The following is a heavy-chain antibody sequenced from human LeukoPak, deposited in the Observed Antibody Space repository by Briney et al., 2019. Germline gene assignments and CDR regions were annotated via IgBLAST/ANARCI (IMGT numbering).Heavy chain of an antibody. J-gene: IGHJ1*01. CDR1: GFTFSIYW. V-gene: IGHV3-7*03. CDR3: ASLSGYSSGWYPIAEYFQH. Sequence: GGSLRLSCAASGFTFSIYWMSWVRQAPGKGLEWVANIKQDGSEKYYVDSVKGRFTISRDNAKNSLYLQMNSLRAEDTAVYYCASLSGYSSGWYPIAEYFQHWGQGTLVTVSS. CDR2: IKQDGSEK. D-gene: IGHD6-19*01.